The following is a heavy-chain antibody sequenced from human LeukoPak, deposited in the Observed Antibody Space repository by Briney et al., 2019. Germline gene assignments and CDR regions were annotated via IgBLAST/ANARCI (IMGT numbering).Heavy chain of an antibody. CDR1: GGTFSSYT. D-gene: IGHD3-9*01. V-gene: IGHV1-69*04. J-gene: IGHJ4*02. CDR3: AREVGTYHDILTGSTGD. Sequence: GASVKVSCKASGGTFSSYTISWVRQAPGQGLEWMGRIIPILGIANYAQKFQGRVTITADKSTSTAYMELSSLRSEDTAVYYCAREVGTYHDILTGSTGDWGQGTLVTVSS. CDR2: IIPILGIA.